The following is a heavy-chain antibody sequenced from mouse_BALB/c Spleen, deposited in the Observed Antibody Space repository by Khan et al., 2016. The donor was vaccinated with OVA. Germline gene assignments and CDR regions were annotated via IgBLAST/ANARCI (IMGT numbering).Heavy chain of an antibody. Sequence: VQLKESGAELVTPAPTVKLSCTAFGFTINDTYMHWLKQWPEQGLEWLGRIDPPNGNTKYDPKFPGKATITADTSNNTSYLQLSRLTSEDTDVYYCARMAKNWGQGTTLTVSS. J-gene: IGHJ2*01. CDR3: ARMAKN. CDR2: IDPPNGNT. CDR1: GFTINDTY. V-gene: IGHV14-3*02.